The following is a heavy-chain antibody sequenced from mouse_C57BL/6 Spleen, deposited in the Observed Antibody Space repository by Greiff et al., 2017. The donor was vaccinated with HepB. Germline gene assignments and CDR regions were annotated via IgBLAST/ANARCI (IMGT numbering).Heavy chain of an antibody. J-gene: IGHJ4*01. CDR2: ISSGSSTI. CDR3: ARSYSKVYYAMDY. V-gene: IGHV5-17*01. Sequence: EVKLVESGGGLVKSGGSLKLSCAASGFTFSDYGMHWVRQAPEKGLEWVAYISSGSSTIYYADTVKGRFTISRDNAKNTLFLQMTSLRSEDTAMYYCARSYSKVYYAMDYWGQGTSVTVSS. D-gene: IGHD2-5*01. CDR1: GFTFSDYG.